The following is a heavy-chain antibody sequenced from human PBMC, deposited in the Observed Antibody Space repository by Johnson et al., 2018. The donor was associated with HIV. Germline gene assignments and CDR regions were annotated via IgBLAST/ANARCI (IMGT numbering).Heavy chain of an antibody. Sequence: QVQLVESGGGVVQPGRSLRLSCAASGFTFSSYAMHWVRQAPGKGLEWVAVISYDGSNKYYADSVKGRFSISRDNSKNTLYLQMNSLRAEDTAVYYCARVRLDSSGSVVTGRDAFDIWGQGTMVTVSS. CDR3: ARVRLDSSGSVVTGRDAFDI. D-gene: IGHD3-22*01. CDR2: ISYDGSNK. V-gene: IGHV3-30*04. J-gene: IGHJ3*02. CDR1: GFTFSSYA.